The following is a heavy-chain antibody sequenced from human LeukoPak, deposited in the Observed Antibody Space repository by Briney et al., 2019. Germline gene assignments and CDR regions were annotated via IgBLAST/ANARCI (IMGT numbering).Heavy chain of an antibody. CDR2: INDSGST. CDR3: ARGPLRRSSSFGRAFDI. Sequence: SETLSLTCAVYGGSFSGYYWSWIRQPPGKGLEWIGEINDSGSTNYNPSLKSRVTMSVDTSKNQISLKLTSVTAADTAVYYCARGPLRRSSSFGRAFDIWGQGTMVTVSS. CDR1: GGSFSGYY. V-gene: IGHV4-34*01. D-gene: IGHD6-6*01. J-gene: IGHJ3*02.